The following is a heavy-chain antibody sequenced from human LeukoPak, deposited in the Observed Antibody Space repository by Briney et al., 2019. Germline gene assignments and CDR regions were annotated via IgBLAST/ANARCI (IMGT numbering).Heavy chain of an antibody. V-gene: IGHV3-74*01. D-gene: IGHD2-15*01. CDR1: GFTFSSYW. CDR3: ARGPYCSGGSCYDWFDP. Sequence: PGGSLRLSCAASGFTFSSYWMHWVRHAPGKGLVWVSRINSDGSSTSYADSVKGRFTISRDNAKNTLYLQMNSLRAEDTAVYYCARGPYCSGGSCYDWFDPWGQGTLVTVSS. CDR2: INSDGSST. J-gene: IGHJ5*02.